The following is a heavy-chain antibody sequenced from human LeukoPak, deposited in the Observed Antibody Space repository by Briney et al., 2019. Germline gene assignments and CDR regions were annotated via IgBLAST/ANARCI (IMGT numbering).Heavy chain of an antibody. Sequence: GGSLRLSCAASGFTVSSNYMSWVRQAPGKGLEWVSLIYSGGVTYYADSVKGRFTISRDNSKNTLYLQMNSLRAEDTAVYYCARDGILEDAFDIWGQGTMVTVSS. D-gene: IGHD1-14*01. CDR1: GFTVSSNY. CDR2: IYSGGVT. J-gene: IGHJ3*02. CDR3: ARDGILEDAFDI. V-gene: IGHV3-53*05.